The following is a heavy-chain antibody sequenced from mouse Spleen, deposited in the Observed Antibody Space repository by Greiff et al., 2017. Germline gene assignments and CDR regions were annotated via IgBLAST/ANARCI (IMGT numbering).Heavy chain of an antibody. CDR2: INYDGSST. D-gene: IGHD2-1*01. CDR1: GFTFSDYY. J-gene: IGHJ2*01. CDR3: ARGGNYGYFDY. Sequence: DVKLVESEGGLVQPGSSMKLSCTASGFTFSDYYMAWVRQVPEKGLEWVANINYDGSSTYYLDSLKSRFIISRDNAKNILYLQMSSLRSEDTATYYCARGGNYGYFDYWGQGTTLTVSS. V-gene: IGHV5-16*01.